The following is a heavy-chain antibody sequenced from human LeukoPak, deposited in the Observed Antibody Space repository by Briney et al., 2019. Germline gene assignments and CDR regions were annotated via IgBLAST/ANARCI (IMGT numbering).Heavy chain of an antibody. CDR3: ARDKKSGESSEIDY. D-gene: IGHD3-10*01. Sequence: GGSLRLSCAASGFTFSNYWVHWVRQAPGKGLGWVSRIKRDGSTTKYADSVKGRFTVSRDNAKNTLNLQMNRLRAEDTAVYYCARDKKSGESSEIDYWGQGTLVTVSS. CDR2: IKRDGSTT. CDR1: GFTFSNYW. J-gene: IGHJ4*02. V-gene: IGHV3-74*03.